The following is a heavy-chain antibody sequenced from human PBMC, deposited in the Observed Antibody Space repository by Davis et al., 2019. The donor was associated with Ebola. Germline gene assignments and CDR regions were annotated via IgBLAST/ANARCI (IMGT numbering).Heavy chain of an antibody. CDR1: GFTFNSYE. Sequence: GESLKISCAASGFTFNSYEMNWVRQAPGKGLEWVAVISYDGSNKYYADSVKGRFTISRDNSKNTLYLQMNSLRAEDTAVYYCAKDGGYYDFWSGYSDYYYGMDVWGQGTTVTVSS. D-gene: IGHD3-3*01. J-gene: IGHJ6*02. V-gene: IGHV3-30*18. CDR2: ISYDGSNK. CDR3: AKDGGYYDFWSGYSDYYYGMDV.